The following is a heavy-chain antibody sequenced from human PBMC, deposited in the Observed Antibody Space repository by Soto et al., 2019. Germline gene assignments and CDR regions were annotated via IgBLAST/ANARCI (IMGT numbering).Heavy chain of an antibody. D-gene: IGHD3-22*01. CDR2: IYYSGST. Sequence: QMQLQESGPGLVKPSETLSLTCTVSGGSISSSSYYWGWIRQPPGKGLEWIGSIYYSGSTSYNPSLKSRVTISVDTSKNKFSLKLSSVTAADTAVYYCASHKYPSSGPSAYWGQGTLVTVSS. CDR1: GGSISSSSYY. CDR3: ASHKYPSSGPSAY. J-gene: IGHJ4*02. V-gene: IGHV4-39*01.